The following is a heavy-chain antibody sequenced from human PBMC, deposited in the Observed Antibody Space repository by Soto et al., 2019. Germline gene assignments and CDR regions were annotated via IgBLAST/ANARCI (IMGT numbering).Heavy chain of an antibody. Sequence: GASVEVSCKASGYTFTSSCISWVLQAPGQGLEWMGWISVYNGNTNYAQNFQGRVSMTTDTSTSTVYMELRNLRSDDTAVYYCARGVVVPAATGKTWFDPWGQGTLVTVSS. CDR3: ARGVVVPAATGKTWFDP. J-gene: IGHJ5*02. CDR2: ISVYNGNT. D-gene: IGHD2-2*01. V-gene: IGHV1-18*01. CDR1: GYTFTSSC.